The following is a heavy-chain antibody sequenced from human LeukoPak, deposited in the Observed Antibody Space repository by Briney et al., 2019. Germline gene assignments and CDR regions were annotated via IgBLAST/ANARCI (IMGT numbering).Heavy chain of an antibody. V-gene: IGHV3-11*01. CDR2: ISSSGSTI. CDR1: GFTFSTYA. CDR3: ARGSHYDFWSGPLGY. J-gene: IGHJ4*02. D-gene: IGHD3-3*01. Sequence: GGSLRLSCAASGFTFSTYAMSWVRQAPGKGLEWVSYISSSGSTIYYADSVKGRFTISRDNAKNSLYLQMNSLRAEDTAVYYCARGSHYDFWSGPLGYWGQGTLVTVSS.